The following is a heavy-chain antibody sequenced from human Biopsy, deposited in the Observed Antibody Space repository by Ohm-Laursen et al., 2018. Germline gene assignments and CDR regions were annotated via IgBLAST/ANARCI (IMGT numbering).Heavy chain of an antibody. D-gene: IGHD5-12*01. CDR1: GGSVSSGSYY. CDR3: AGRPWPNAFDI. V-gene: IGHV4-61*01. Sequence: TLSLTCAVSGGSVSSGSYYWSWIRQPPGKGLEWIGYIYYSGSANYNPSLKSRVTISVDTSRNQFSLKLSSVTAADTAVYYCAGRPWPNAFDIWGQGTMVTVSS. CDR2: IYYSGSA. J-gene: IGHJ3*02.